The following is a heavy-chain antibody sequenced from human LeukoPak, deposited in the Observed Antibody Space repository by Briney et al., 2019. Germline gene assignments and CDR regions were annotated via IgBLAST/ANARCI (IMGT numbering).Heavy chain of an antibody. Sequence: GGSLRLSCAASGFTFSSYSMNWVRQAPGKGLEWVSYISSGSSTIYYADSVKGRFTISRDNAKNSLYLQMNSLRAEDTAVYYCARDSDYYGSGSRFDYWGQGTLVTVSS. D-gene: IGHD3-10*01. J-gene: IGHJ4*02. CDR3: ARDSDYYGSGSRFDY. V-gene: IGHV3-48*04. CDR1: GFTFSSYS. CDR2: ISSGSSTI.